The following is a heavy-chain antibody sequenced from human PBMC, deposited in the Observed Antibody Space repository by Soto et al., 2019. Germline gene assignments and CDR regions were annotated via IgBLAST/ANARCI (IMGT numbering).Heavy chain of an antibody. CDR2: IYYSGST. CDR1: GGSISSSSYY. Sequence: QLQLQESGPGLVKPSETLSLTCTVSGGSISSSSYYWGWIRQPPGKGLEWIGSIYYSGSTYYNPSPKSRVTISVDTSKNQFSLKLSSVTAADTAVYYCAPVWFGESQHWGQGTLVTVSS. D-gene: IGHD3-10*01. V-gene: IGHV4-39*01. CDR3: APVWFGESQH. J-gene: IGHJ1*01.